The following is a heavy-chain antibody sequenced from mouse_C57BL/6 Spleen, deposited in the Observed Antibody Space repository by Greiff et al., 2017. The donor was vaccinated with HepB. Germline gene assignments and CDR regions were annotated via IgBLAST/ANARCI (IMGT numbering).Heavy chain of an antibody. D-gene: IGHD1-1*01. J-gene: IGHJ3*01. CDR1: GFTFSSYA. CDR2: ISDGGSYT. CDR3: AAGSSYAY. V-gene: IGHV5-4*01. Sequence: EVQLVESGGGLVKPGGSLKLSCAASGFTFSSYAMSWVRQTPEKRLEWVATISDGGSYTYYPDNVKGRFTISRANAKNNLYLQMSHLKSEDTAMDYCAAGSSYAYWGQGTLLTVSA.